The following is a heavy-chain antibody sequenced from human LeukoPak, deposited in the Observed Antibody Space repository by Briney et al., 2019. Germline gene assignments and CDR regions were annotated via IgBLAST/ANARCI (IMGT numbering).Heavy chain of an antibody. CDR2: IFDSGST. CDR1: GGSISTNNW. D-gene: IGHD6-19*01. V-gene: IGHV4-4*02. J-gene: IGHJ3*01. Sequence: SETLSLTCAVSGGSISTNNWWSWVRRPPGKGLEWIGEIFDSGSTNYNPSLKRGVTTSVDKSNNQFSLNLTSVPAADTAVYYCARDQNPSGSGSPLADAFDVWGQGAKVTVSS. CDR3: ARDQNPSGSGSPLADAFDV.